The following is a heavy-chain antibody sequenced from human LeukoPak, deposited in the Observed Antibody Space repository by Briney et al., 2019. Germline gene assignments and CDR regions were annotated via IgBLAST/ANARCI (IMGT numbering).Heavy chain of an antibody. CDR1: GDSISTSVYY. CDR2: IYNTGST. D-gene: IGHD4-23*01. V-gene: IGHV4-39*01. Sequence: SETLSLTCTVSGDSISTSVYYWAWIRQPPGKGLEWIGSIYNTGSTYYKPSLKSRVTISVDTSKNQFSLKLSSVTAADTAVYYCARTRGYGGPFDYWGQGTLVTVSS. CDR3: ARTRGYGGPFDY. J-gene: IGHJ4*02.